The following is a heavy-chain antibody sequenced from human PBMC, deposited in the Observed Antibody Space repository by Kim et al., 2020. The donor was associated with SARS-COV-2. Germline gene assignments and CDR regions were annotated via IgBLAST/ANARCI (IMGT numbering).Heavy chain of an antibody. V-gene: IGHV3-23*01. D-gene: IGHD3-10*01. CDR3: AKEGLWFGELFPEHAFDI. CDR1: GFTFSSYA. CDR2: ISGSGGST. Sequence: GGSLRLSCAASGFTFSSYAMSWVRQAPGKGLEWVSAISGSGGSTYYADSVKGRFTISRDNSKNTLYLQMNSLRAEDTAVYYCAKEGLWFGELFPEHAFDIWGQGTMVTVSS. J-gene: IGHJ3*02.